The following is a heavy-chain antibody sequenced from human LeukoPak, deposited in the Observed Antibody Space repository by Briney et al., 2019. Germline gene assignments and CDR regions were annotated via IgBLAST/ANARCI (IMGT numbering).Heavy chain of an antibody. D-gene: IGHD3-9*01. J-gene: IGHJ4*02. V-gene: IGHV4-59*01. CDR3: AREVLDILTGYLFDY. CDR2: IYYSGST. CDR1: GGSISSYF. Sequence: PSETLSLTCTVSGGSISSYFWSWIRQPAGKGLEWIGYIYYSGSTNYNPSLKSRVTISVDTSKNQFSLKLSSVTAADTAVYYCAREVLDILTGYLFDYWGQGTLVTVSS.